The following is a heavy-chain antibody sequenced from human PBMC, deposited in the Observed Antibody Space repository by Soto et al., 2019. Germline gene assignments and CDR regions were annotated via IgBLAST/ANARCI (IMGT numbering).Heavy chain of an antibody. CDR1: GGSISSYY. Sequence: QVQLQESGPGLVKPSETLSLTCTVSGGSISSYYWSWIRQPPGKGLEWIGYIYYSGSTNHNPSLKSRVTISVDTSKNQFSLKLSSVTAADTAVYYCARLSRSLNWFDPWGQGTLVTVSS. CDR2: IYYSGST. CDR3: ARLSRSLNWFDP. J-gene: IGHJ5*02. V-gene: IGHV4-59*01.